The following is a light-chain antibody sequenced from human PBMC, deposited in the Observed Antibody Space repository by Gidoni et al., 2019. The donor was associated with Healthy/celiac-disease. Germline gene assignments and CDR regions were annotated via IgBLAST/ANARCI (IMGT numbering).Light chain of an antibody. Sequence: PGQRVTISCSGSSSNIGSNTVNWYQQLPGTAPKLLIYSNNQRPSGVPDRFSGCKSGTSASLAISGLQSEDEADYYCAAWDDSLNGPVFGGGTKLTVL. J-gene: IGLJ2*01. CDR3: AAWDDSLNGPV. CDR2: SNN. CDR1: SSNIGSNT. V-gene: IGLV1-44*01.